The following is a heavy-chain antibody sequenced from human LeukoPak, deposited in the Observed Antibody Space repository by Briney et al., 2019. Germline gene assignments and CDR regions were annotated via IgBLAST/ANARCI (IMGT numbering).Heavy chain of an antibody. CDR2: INPSSGGT. CDR3: ARGSGGATIYY. CDR1: GYTFTGYY. J-gene: IGHJ4*02. Sequence: ASVKVSCKASGYTFTGYYMQGVRQAPGQGREWMGWINPSSGGTNYAQKFQGRVTMTRDTSSSTDYMELRRLRSEDTAVCKCARGSGGATIYYWGQGTLITVSS. V-gene: IGHV1-2*02. D-gene: IGHD1-26*01.